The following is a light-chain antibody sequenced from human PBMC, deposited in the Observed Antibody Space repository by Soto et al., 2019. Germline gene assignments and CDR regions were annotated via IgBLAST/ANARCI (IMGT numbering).Light chain of an antibody. Sequence: EIVLTQSPATLSLSPGERATLSCRASETVNSYLAWYQQKPGQAPRLLIYDVSKRATGIPARFSGSGSGTDFTLAISSLEPDDFAVYSCQHRSSWPFTFGPGTKVEIK. CDR2: DVS. V-gene: IGKV3-11*01. CDR1: ETVNSY. J-gene: IGKJ3*01. CDR3: QHRSSWPFT.